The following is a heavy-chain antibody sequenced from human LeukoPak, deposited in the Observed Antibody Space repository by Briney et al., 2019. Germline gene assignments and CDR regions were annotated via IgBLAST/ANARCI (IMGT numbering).Heavy chain of an antibody. Sequence: PSETLSLTCAVSGYSISSGYYWGWIRQPPGKGLEWIGSIYHSGSTYYNPSLKSRVTISVDTSKNQFSLKLSSVTAADTAVYYCARTLGRGYQLTREAFDIWGQGTMVTVSS. CDR2: IYHSGST. V-gene: IGHV4-38-2*01. CDR1: GYSISSGYY. D-gene: IGHD2-2*01. J-gene: IGHJ3*02. CDR3: ARTLGRGYQLTREAFDI.